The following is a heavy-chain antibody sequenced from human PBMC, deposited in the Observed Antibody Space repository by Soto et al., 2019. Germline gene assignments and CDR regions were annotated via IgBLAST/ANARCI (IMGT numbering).Heavy chain of an antibody. V-gene: IGHV1-69*13. J-gene: IGHJ4*02. CDR1: GGTFSSYA. D-gene: IGHD3-10*01. Sequence: SVKVSCKASGGTFSSYAISWVRQAPGQGLEWMGGIIPIFGTANYAQKFQGRVTITADESTSTAYMELSSLRSEDTAVYYCARDRADGSGSYYKGLSDYWGQGTLVTVSS. CDR3: ARDRADGSGSYYKGLSDY. CDR2: IIPIFGTA.